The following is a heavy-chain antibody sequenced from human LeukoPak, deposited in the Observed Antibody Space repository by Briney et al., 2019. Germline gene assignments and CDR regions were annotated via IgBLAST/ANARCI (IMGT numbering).Heavy chain of an antibody. CDR1: GFTLSSYG. CDR3: AKDRDWYYFDY. Sequence: GGSVRHLRAASGFTLSSYGMHWVRQAPGKGLEWVAVTSYDGSNKYYADSVKGRFTISRDNSKNTLYLQMNSLRAEDTAVYYCAKDRDWYYFDYWRQGTLVTVSS. D-gene: IGHD3-9*01. CDR2: TSYDGSNK. J-gene: IGHJ4*02. V-gene: IGHV3-30*18.